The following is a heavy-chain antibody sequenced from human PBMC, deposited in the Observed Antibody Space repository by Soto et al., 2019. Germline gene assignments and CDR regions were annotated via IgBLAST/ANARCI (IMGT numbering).Heavy chain of an antibody. D-gene: IGHD3-3*01. V-gene: IGHV4-30-4*01. CDR1: GGSISSCDYY. J-gene: IGHJ3*02. CDR3: DRELEPAIFGVVTPIDAFDI. Sequence: PSETLSLTCTVSGGSISSCDYYWSWIRQPPGKGLEWIGYIYYSGSTYYNPSLKSRVTISVDTSKNQFSLKLSSVTAADTAVYYCDRELEPAIFGVVTPIDAFDIWGQGTMVTVSS. CDR2: IYYSGST.